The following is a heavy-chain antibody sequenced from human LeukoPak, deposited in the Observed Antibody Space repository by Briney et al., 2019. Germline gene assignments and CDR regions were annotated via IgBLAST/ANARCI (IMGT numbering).Heavy chain of an antibody. D-gene: IGHD5-12*01. Sequence: SETLSLTCAVYGGSFSGYDWSWIRQPPGKGLEWIGEINHSGSTNYNPSLKSRVTISVDTSKNQFSLKLSSVTAADTAVYYCARVRWLRGYYYYYGMDVWGQGTTVTASS. V-gene: IGHV4-34*01. CDR1: GGSFSGYD. J-gene: IGHJ6*02. CDR2: INHSGST. CDR3: ARVRWLRGYYYYYGMDV.